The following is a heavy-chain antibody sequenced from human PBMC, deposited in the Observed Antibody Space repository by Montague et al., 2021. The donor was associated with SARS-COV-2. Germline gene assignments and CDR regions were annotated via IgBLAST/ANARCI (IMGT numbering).Heavy chain of an antibody. V-gene: IGHV4-34*01. CDR1: GGSFSGYY. CDR3: ARGLGRLVDD. D-gene: IGHD1-1*01. J-gene: IGHJ6*02. CDR2: INHSGST. Sequence: SETLSLTCAVYGGSFSGYYWSWIRQPPGKGLEWIGEINHSGSTNYNPSLKSRVTISVDTSKNQFSLKLSSVTAADTAVYYCARGLGRLVDDWGQGTTVTVSS.